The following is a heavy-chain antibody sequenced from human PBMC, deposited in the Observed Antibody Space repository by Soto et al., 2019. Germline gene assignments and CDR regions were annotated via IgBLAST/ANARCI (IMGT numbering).Heavy chain of an antibody. CDR2: INHSGST. CDR3: ASIRHGGKEGYYYYYYGMDV. D-gene: IGHD3-16*01. V-gene: IGHV4-34*01. Sequence: SETLSLTCAVYGGSFSGYYWSWIRQPPGKGLEWIGEINHSGSTNYNPSLKSRVTISVDTSKNQFSLKLSSVTAADTAVYYCASIRHGGKEGYYYYYYGMDVWGQGTTVTVSS. CDR1: GGSFSGYY. J-gene: IGHJ6*02.